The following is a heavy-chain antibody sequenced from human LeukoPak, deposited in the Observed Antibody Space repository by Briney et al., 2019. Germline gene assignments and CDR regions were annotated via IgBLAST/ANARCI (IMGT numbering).Heavy chain of an antibody. CDR1: GFTFSSNS. Sequence: GGSLRLSCAASGFTFSSNSMNWVRQAPGKGLEWVSSISSSSSYIYYADSVKGRFTISRDNAKNSLYLQMNSLRAEDTAVYYCARDRDSIVGATTFWFDPWGQGTLVTVSS. V-gene: IGHV3-21*01. CDR3: ARDRDSIVGATTFWFDP. CDR2: ISSSSSYI. D-gene: IGHD1-26*01. J-gene: IGHJ5*02.